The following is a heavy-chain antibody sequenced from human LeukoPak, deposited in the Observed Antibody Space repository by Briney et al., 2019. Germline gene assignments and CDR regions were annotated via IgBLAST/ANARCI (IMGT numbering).Heavy chain of an antibody. D-gene: IGHD1-26*01. CDR3: AKDRVVGAIYPEYSQH. Sequence: PGGSLRLSCAASGFTFSSYAMSWVRQAPGKGLEWVSAISGSGGSTYYADSVKGRFTISRDNSKNTLYLQMNSLRAEDTAVYYCAKDRVVGAIYPEYSQHWGRGTLVTVSS. CDR1: GFTFSSYA. CDR2: ISGSGGST. V-gene: IGHV3-23*01. J-gene: IGHJ1*01.